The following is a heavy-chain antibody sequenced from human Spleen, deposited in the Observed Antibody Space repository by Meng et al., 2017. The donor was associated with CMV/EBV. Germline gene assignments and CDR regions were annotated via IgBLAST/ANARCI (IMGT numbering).Heavy chain of an antibody. CDR1: GFTFDDYT. Sequence: GESLKISCAASGFTFDDYTMHWVRQAPGKGLEWVSLISWDGGSTYYADSVKGRFTISRDNSKNSLYLQMNSLRTEDTALYYCAKGRSPTNYDSSGYYYVPHLSPLDYWGQGTLVTVSS. CDR3: AKGRSPTNYDSSGYYYVPHLSPLDY. D-gene: IGHD3-22*01. V-gene: IGHV3-43*01. J-gene: IGHJ4*02. CDR2: ISWDGGST.